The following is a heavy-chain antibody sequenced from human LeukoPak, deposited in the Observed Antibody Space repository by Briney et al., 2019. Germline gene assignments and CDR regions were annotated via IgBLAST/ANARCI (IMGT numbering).Heavy chain of an antibody. J-gene: IGHJ4*02. D-gene: IGHD3-10*01. Sequence: GSLRLSCAASGFTVSSKYMSWVRQAPEKGLEWVSAISGSGDTTYYADSVKGRFTISRDNSKNTLYLQMNSLGAEDTAVYYCAKDLRSSPRGQHFWGQGTLVTVSS. CDR1: GFTVSSKY. V-gene: IGHV3-23*01. CDR2: ISGSGDTT. CDR3: AKDLRSSPRGQHF.